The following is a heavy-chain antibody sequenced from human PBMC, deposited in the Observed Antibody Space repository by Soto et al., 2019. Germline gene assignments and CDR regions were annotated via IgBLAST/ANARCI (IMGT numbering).Heavy chain of an antibody. J-gene: IGHJ4*02. CDR3: ARGPPLGF. V-gene: IGHV4-59*12. CDR1: GGSISSYY. Sequence: SETLSLTCTVSGGSISSYYWSWIRQPPGKGLECIGYIYHSGSTYYNPSLKSRVTISVDRSKNQFSLKLSSVTAADTAVHYCARGPPLGFWGQGTLVTVSS. CDR2: IYHSGST.